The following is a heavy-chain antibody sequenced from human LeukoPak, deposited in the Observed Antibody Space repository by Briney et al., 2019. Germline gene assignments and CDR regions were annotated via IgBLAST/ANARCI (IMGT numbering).Heavy chain of an antibody. CDR3: ATSLPNIVVVPATKGPFGY. J-gene: IGHJ4*02. D-gene: IGHD2-2*01. V-gene: IGHV3-23*01. CDR1: GFTFRKYW. Sequence: GGSLRLSCAASGFTFRKYWMAWVRQAPGKGLEWVSGVSGSGGNIHYADSVKGRFTISRDNSKNTLYLQMNSLRAEDTAVYYCATSLPNIVVVPATKGPFGYWGQGALVTVSS. CDR2: VSGSGGNI.